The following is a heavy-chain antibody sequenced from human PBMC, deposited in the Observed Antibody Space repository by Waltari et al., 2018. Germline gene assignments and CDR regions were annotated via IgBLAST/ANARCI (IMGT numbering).Heavy chain of an antibody. J-gene: IGHJ4*02. V-gene: IGHV3-72*01. Sequence: EVQLVESGGGLVQPGGSLRLSCAASGFTFSDHYMDWVRQAPGKGREWVGRTRNKANRYTTEYAASVKGRFTISRDDSKNSLYLQMNSLKTEDTAVYYCARDRGGSYYDYWGQGTLVTVSS. CDR3: ARDRGGSYYDY. CDR1: GFTFSDHY. D-gene: IGHD1-26*01. CDR2: TRNKANRYTT.